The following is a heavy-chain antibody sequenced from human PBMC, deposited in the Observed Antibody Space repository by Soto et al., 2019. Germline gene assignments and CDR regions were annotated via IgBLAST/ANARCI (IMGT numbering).Heavy chain of an antibody. D-gene: IGHD2-8*01. J-gene: IGHJ4*02. CDR1: GGSISNYF. CDR2: IYYSGST. V-gene: IGHV4-59*01. Sequence: SETLSLTCTVSGGSISNYFWHWIRQPPGKGLEWIGYIYYSGSTNYNPSLKSRVTISVDTSKNQFSLKLSSVTAADTAVYYCAASGTNGQFDFCAQGTLVTVSS. CDR3: AASGTNGQFDF.